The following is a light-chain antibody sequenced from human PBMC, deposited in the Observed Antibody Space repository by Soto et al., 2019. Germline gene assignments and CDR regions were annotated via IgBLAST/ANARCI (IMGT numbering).Light chain of an antibody. CDR1: SSDIGSYNS. Sequence: QSALTQPPSVSGSPGQSVTISCTGTSSDIGSYNSVSWYQQPPGTAPKLMIYDVSNRPSGVPDRFSGSKSGNTASLTISGLQAEDEADYYCTFYTTNTWVFGGGTKLTVL. CDR2: DVS. CDR3: TFYTTNTWV. V-gene: IGLV2-18*01. J-gene: IGLJ3*02.